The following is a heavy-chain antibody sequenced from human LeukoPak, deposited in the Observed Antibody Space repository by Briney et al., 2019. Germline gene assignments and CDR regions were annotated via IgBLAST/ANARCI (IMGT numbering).Heavy chain of an antibody. CDR2: IWFDGTNK. Sequence: GGSLRLSCAASGFAFSHFGMHWVRQAPGKGLEWVAKIWFDGTNKHYADSVKGRFTISRDNSKNALFLQMNSLRAEDTGVYYCAKDPYYNGSGYYYYWGQGTLVTVSS. J-gene: IGHJ4*02. D-gene: IGHD3-22*01. V-gene: IGHV3-33*06. CDR3: AKDPYYNGSGYYYY. CDR1: GFAFSHFG.